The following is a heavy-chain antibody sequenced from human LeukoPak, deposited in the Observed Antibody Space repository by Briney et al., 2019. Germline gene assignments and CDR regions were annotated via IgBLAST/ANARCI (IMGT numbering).Heavy chain of an antibody. CDR2: ISYDGSNK. D-gene: IGHD6-19*01. Sequence: PGGSLRLSCAASGFTFSSYAMSRVRQAPGKGLEWVAVISYDGSNKYYADSVKGRFTISRDNSKNTLYLQMNSLRAEDTAVYYCARDVRIAVAGTLHYWGQGTLVTVSS. J-gene: IGHJ4*02. CDR3: ARDVRIAVAGTLHY. CDR1: GFTFSSYA. V-gene: IGHV3-30-3*01.